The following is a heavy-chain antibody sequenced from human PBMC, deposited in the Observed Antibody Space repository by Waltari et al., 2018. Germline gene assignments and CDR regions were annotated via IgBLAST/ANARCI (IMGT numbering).Heavy chain of an antibody. CDR1: GFTFSNCE. CDR3: AREKVTGNYYFAMDV. Sequence: EVQLVESGGALVQSGGSLRLSCAASGFTFSNCEMNWVRQAPGKGLEWISYISGSGSTIYYADSVKGRFTISRDNAKNSLYLQMNSLSVEDTAVYYCAREKVTGNYYFAMDVWGQGTTVTVSS. V-gene: IGHV3-48*03. CDR2: ISGSGSTI. J-gene: IGHJ6*02. D-gene: IGHD6-19*01.